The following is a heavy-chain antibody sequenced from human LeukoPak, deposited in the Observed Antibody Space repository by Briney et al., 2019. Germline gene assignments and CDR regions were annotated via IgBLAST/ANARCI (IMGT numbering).Heavy chain of an antibody. CDR1: GGSISSGGYY. CDR3: ARLTGNPQDYFDY. CDR2: IYYSGST. V-gene: IGHV4-31*03. J-gene: IGHJ4*02. Sequence: PSQTLSLTCTVSGGSISSGGYYWSWIRQHPGKGLEWIGYIYYSGSTYYNPSLKSRVTISVDTSKNQFSLKLSSVTAADTAVYYCARLTGNPQDYFDYWGQGTLVTVSS. D-gene: IGHD7-27*01.